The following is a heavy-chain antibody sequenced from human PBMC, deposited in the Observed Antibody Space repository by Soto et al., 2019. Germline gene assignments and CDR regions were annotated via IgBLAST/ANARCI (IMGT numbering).Heavy chain of an antibody. V-gene: IGHV1-69*06. J-gene: IGHJ1*01. Sequence: QGQLVQSGAEVKKPGSSVKVSCKASGGTFSSYAISWVRQAPGQGLEWMGGIIPIFGTANYAQKFQGRVTITADKSTRTAYMELSSLRSEDTAVYYCARGGKGVAGTFFRQWGQGTLVTVSS. D-gene: IGHD6-19*01. CDR3: ARGGKGVAGTFFRQ. CDR1: GGTFSSYA. CDR2: IIPIFGTA.